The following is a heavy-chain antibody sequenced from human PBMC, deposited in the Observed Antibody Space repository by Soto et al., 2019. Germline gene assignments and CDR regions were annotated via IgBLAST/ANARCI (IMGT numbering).Heavy chain of an antibody. CDR1: GGSISSYY. CDR2: IYTSGST. J-gene: IGHJ5*02. V-gene: IGHV4-4*07. Sequence: SETLSLTCTVSGGSISSYYWSRIRQPAGKGLEWIGRIYTSGSTNYNPSLKSRVTMSVDTSKNQFSLKLSSVTAADTAVYYCARDGGYSGYDLNWFDPWGQGTLVTVSS. CDR3: ARDGGYSGYDLNWFDP. D-gene: IGHD5-12*01.